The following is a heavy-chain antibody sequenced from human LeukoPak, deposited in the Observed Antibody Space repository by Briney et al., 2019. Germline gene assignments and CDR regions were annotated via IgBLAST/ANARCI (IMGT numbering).Heavy chain of an antibody. Sequence: GGSLRLSCPASGFSFSNYAMHWVRQTPGEGLVWVAVISTDGRDKHYADSVKGRFTISRDNSKSTLYLQMNSLRAEDTAVYYCARDSAAAAVYYFDYWGQGTLVTVSS. V-gene: IGHV3-30*04. CDR3: ARDSAAAAVYYFDY. D-gene: IGHD6-13*01. J-gene: IGHJ4*02. CDR1: GFSFSNYA. CDR2: ISTDGRDK.